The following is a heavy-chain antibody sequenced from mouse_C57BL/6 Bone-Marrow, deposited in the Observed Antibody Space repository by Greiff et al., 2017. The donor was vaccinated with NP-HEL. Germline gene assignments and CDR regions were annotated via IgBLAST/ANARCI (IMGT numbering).Heavy chain of an antibody. V-gene: IGHV1-42*01. D-gene: IGHD3-3*01. J-gene: IGHJ3*01. CDR1: GYSFTGYY. Sequence: VQLQQSGPELVKPGASVKISCKASGYSFTGYYMNWVKQSPEKSLEWIGEINPSTGGTTYNQKFKAKATLTVDKSSSTAYMQLKSLTSEDSAVYDCARRARGFAYWGQGTLVTVSA. CDR2: INPSTGGT. CDR3: ARRARGFAY.